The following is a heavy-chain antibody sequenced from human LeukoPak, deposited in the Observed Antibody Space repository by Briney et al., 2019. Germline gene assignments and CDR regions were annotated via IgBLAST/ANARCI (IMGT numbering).Heavy chain of an antibody. CDR2: IYYSGST. CDR1: GGSISSSSYY. V-gene: IGHV4-39*07. CDR3: ARFYDSSGYYGHAFDI. J-gene: IGHJ3*02. D-gene: IGHD3-22*01. Sequence: PSETLSLTCTVSGGSISSSSYYWGWIRQPPGKGLEWIGSIYYSGSTYYNPSLKSRVTISVDTSKNQFSLKLSSVTAADTAVYYCARFYDSSGYYGHAFDIWGQGTMVTVSS.